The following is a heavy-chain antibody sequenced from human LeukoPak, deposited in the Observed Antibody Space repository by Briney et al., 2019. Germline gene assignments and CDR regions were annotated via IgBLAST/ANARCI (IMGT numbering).Heavy chain of an antibody. CDR2: ISGSGGST. J-gene: IGHJ4*02. D-gene: IGHD3-3*01. CDR1: GFTFSSYA. V-gene: IGHV3-23*01. Sequence: GGSLRLSCAASGFTFSSYAMSWVRQAPGKGLEWVSGISGSGGSTYYADSVKGRFTISRDNSKNTLYLQMNRLRAEDTAVYYCAKAAGKEYYDFWSGYFDYWGQGTLVTVSS. CDR3: AKAAGKEYYDFWSGYFDY.